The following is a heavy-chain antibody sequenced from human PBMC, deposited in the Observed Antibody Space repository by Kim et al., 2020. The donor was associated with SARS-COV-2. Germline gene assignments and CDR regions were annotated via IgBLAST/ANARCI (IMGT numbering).Heavy chain of an antibody. V-gene: IGHV3-23*01. CDR2: ISGSGGST. Sequence: GGSLRLSCAASGFTFSSYAMSWVRQAPGKGLEWVSAISGSGGSTYYADPVKGRFTISRDNSKNTLYLQMNSLRAEDTAVYYCAKDWRKGGPTKVGHDYWGQGTLVTVSS. CDR3: AKDWRKGGPTKVGHDY. D-gene: IGHD1-26*01. CDR1: GFTFSSYA. J-gene: IGHJ4*02.